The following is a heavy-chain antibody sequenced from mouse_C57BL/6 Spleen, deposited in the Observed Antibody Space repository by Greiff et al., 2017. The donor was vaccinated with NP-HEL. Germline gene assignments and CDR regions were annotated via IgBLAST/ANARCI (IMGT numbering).Heavy chain of an antibody. CDR3: ARSGGYYGSSYSWFAY. D-gene: IGHD1-1*01. J-gene: IGHJ3*01. CDR2: IYPRSGNT. Sequence: LQESGAELARPGASVKLSCKASGYTFTSYGISWVKQRTGQGLEWIGEIYPRSGNTYYNEKFKGKATLTADKSSSTAYMELRSLTSEDSAVYFCARSGGYYGSSYSWFAYWGQGTLVTVSA. V-gene: IGHV1-81*01. CDR1: GYTFTSYG.